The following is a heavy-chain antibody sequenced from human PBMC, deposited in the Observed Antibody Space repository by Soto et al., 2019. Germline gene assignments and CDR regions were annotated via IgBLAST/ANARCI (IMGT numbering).Heavy chain of an antibody. Sequence: ASVKVSCKASGYTFTSYYMHWVRQAPGQGLEWMGIINPSGGSTSYAQKFQGGVTMTRDTSTSTAYMELSSLRSEDTAVYYCARDPNYYDSSGYYGYFDYWGQGTLVTVSS. CDR3: ARDPNYYDSSGYYGYFDY. D-gene: IGHD3-22*01. V-gene: IGHV1-46*01. CDR1: GYTFTSYY. CDR2: INPSGGST. J-gene: IGHJ4*02.